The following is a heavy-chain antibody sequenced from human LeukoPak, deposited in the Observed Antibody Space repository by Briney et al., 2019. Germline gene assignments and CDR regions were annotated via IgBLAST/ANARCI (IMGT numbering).Heavy chain of an antibody. D-gene: IGHD6-19*01. Sequence: GGSLRLSCAASGFTFSSYAMHWVRQAPGKGLEWVAVISYDGSNKYYADSVKGRFTISRDNAKNSLYLQMNSLRAEDTAVYYCARVGIAVAYGYYYYMDVWGKGTTVTVSS. CDR3: ARVGIAVAYGYYYYMDV. V-gene: IGHV3-30*04. CDR1: GFTFSSYA. CDR2: ISYDGSNK. J-gene: IGHJ6*03.